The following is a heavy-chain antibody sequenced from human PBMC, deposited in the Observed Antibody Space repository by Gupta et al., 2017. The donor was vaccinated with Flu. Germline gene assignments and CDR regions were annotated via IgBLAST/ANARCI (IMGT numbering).Heavy chain of an antibody. J-gene: IGHJ4*02. D-gene: IGHD2-15*01. CDR2: GSST. CDR3: ARELGYWRGGSCYSTGVDY. V-gene: IGHV3-74*01. Sequence: GSSTSYADSVKGRCTISRDNAKNTLYLQMNSLRAEDTAVYYCARELGYWRGGSCYSTGVDYWGQGTLVTVSS.